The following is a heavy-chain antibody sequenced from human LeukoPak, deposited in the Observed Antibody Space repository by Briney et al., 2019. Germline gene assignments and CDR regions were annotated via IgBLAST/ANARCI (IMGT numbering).Heavy chain of an antibody. J-gene: IGHJ4*02. CDR2: ISRNGAAT. Sequence: GGSLRLSCEASGLSFGDYTMHWVRQAPGKGLEWVSLISRNGAATKYADSVRGRFTISRDNSKNSLYLQMNSLRIEDTALYYCAKPFGSISSRSVYFDYWGQGTLVTVSS. CDR3: AKPFGSISSRSVYFDY. D-gene: IGHD3-3*01. CDR1: GLSFGDYT. V-gene: IGHV3-43*01.